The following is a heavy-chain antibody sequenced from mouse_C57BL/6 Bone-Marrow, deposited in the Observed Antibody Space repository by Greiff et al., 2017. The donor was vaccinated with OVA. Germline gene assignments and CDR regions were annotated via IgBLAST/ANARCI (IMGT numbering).Heavy chain of an antibody. V-gene: IGHV1-59*01. CDR3: ERPHRGGWYFDV. CDR2: IDPSDSYT. CDR1: GYTFTSYW. J-gene: IGHJ1*03. Sequence: VQLQQPGAELVRPGTSVKLSCKASGYTFTSYWMHWVKQRPGQGLEWIGVIDPSDSYTNYNQKFKGKATLTVDTSSSTAYMQLSSLTSEDSAVYYCERPHRGGWYFDVSGTGTTVTVSS.